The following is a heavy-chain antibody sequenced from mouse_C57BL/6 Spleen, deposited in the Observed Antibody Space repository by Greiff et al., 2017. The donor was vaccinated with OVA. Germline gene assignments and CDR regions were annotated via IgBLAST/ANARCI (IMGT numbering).Heavy chain of an antibody. Sequence: QVQLQPSWAELVKPGASVKISCKASGYAFSSSWMNWVKQRPGKGLAWIGQIYPGDGDTSYNGKFKGKATLTADKSYSTAYMQLSSLTSEDSAVYVCARLKGDYYAMDYWGQGTSVTVSS. J-gene: IGHJ4*01. V-gene: IGHV1-80*01. CDR3: ARLKGDYYAMDY. CDR2: IYPGDGDT. CDR1: GYAFSSSW.